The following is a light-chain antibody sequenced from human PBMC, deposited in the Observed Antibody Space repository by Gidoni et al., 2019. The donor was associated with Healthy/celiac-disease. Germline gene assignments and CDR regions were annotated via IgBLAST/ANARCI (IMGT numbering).Light chain of an antibody. J-gene: IGKJ5*01. CDR1: QSVSSSY. Sequence: EIVLTQSPGTLSWSPGERATLSCRASQSVSSSYSAWYQQKPGQAPRLLIYGASSRATGIPDSFSGSGSGTDFTLTISRLEPEDFAVYYCQQYGSSSITFGQGTRLEIK. CDR2: GAS. V-gene: IGKV3-20*01. CDR3: QQYGSSSIT.